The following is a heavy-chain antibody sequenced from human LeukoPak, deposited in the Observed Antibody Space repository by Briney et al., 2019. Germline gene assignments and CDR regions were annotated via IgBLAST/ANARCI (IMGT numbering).Heavy chain of an antibody. CDR1: GGSISSSSYY. D-gene: IGHD3-10*01. V-gene: IGHV4-39*01. Sequence: NSSETLSLTCTVSGGSISSSSYYWGWIRQPPGKGLEWIGSIYYSGSTYYNPSLKSRVTISVDTSKNQFSLKLSSVTAADTAVYYCASPTSPMVRGVMSHAFDIWGQGTMVTVSS. CDR2: IYYSGST. J-gene: IGHJ3*02. CDR3: ASPTSPMVRGVMSHAFDI.